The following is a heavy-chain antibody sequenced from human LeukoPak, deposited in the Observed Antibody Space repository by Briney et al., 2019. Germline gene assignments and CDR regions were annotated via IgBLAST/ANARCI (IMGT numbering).Heavy chain of an antibody. V-gene: IGHV1-8*03. CDR2: MNPNSGNT. Sequence: ASVKVSCTASGYTFTSYDINWVRQATGQGLEWMGWMNPNSGNTGYAQKFQGRVTITRNTSISTAYMELSSLRSEDTAVYYCARGLSDFWSGYYGYWGQGTLVTISS. CDR1: GYTFTSYD. J-gene: IGHJ4*02. CDR3: ARGLSDFWSGYYGY. D-gene: IGHD3-3*01.